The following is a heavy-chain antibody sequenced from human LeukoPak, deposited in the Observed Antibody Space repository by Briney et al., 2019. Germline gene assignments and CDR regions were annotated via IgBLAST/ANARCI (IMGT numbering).Heavy chain of an antibody. D-gene: IGHD2-15*01. Sequence: PVGSLRLSCASSGFTFSSYEMNWVRQAPGKGLEWVSYISSSGSTIYYADSVKGRFTISRDHAKNSLYLQMNSLRAEDTAVYYCARDSPVGYCSGGSCPALDIWGQGTMVTVSS. CDR2: ISSSGSTI. CDR3: ARDSPVGYCSGGSCPALDI. CDR1: GFTFSSYE. J-gene: IGHJ3*02. V-gene: IGHV3-48*03.